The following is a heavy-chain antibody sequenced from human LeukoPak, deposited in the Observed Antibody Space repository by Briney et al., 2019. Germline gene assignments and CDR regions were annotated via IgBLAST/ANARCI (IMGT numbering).Heavy chain of an antibody. CDR3: ARGDYGDYPDAFDI. V-gene: IGHV4-34*01. CDR1: VESFIGYY. Sequence: PSETLSLTRAFYVESFIGYYSSWVRQPPGKGRECSGQSNHSYSTHYNPVRKSRVTISVDTSKYQFSLKLSSVTAADTGVYYCARGDYGDYPDAFDIWGQGTMVTVSS. J-gene: IGHJ3*02. CDR2: SNHSYST. D-gene: IGHD4-17*01.